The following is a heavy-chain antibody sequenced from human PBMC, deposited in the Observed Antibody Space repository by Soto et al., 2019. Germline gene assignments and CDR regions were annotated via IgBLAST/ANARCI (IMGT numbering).Heavy chain of an antibody. CDR3: ARDWGQLAYFDY. J-gene: IGHJ4*02. Sequence: ASVKVSCKASGYTFTSYAMHWVRQAPGQRLEWMGWINAGNGNTKYSQKFQGRVTITRDTSASTAYMELSSLRSEDTAVYYCARDWGQLAYFDYWGQGTLVTVS. CDR1: GYTFTSYA. V-gene: IGHV1-3*01. CDR2: INAGNGNT. D-gene: IGHD6-6*01.